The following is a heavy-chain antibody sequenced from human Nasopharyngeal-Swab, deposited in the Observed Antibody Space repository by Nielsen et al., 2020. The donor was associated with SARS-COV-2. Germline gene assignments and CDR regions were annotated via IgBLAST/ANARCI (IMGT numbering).Heavy chain of an antibody. D-gene: IGHD4-11*01. Sequence: GESLKISCAASGFTFSRFGMGWVRQAPGKGLEWDSAISASGVTTYYADSVKGRFTISRDNSKSTLYLQMNSLRAEDTAAYYCAKDLNSNFLNYMDVWGKGTTVSVSS. CDR1: GFTFSRFG. CDR2: ISASGVTT. CDR3: AKDLNSNFLNYMDV. V-gene: IGHV3-23*01. J-gene: IGHJ6*03.